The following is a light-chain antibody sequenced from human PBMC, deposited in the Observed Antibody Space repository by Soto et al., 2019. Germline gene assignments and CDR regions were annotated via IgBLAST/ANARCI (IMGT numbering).Light chain of an antibody. V-gene: IGLV1-51*01. J-gene: IGLJ1*01. CDR2: DNN. CDR3: GTWDSSLSAYV. CDR1: SSNIGNNY. Sequence: QSALTQPPSVSAAPGQKVTISCSGSSSNIGNNYVSWYQQLPGTAPKLLIYDNNKRPSGIPDRFSVSKSGTSATLGITGLQTGDEADYYCGTWDSSLSAYVFGTGTKVTVL.